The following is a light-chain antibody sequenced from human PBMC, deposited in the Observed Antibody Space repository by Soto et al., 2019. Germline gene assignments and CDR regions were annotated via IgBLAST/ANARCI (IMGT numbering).Light chain of an antibody. CDR3: QQFYSYPRT. CDR2: SAS. CDR1: QAIGNY. Sequence: AIRMTQSPSSFSASTGDRVTITCRASQAIGNYLAWYQQKPGKAPNLLIYSASTLQSGVPSRFSGTRSGTDFTLTISFLQSEDFATYYCQQFYSYPRTFGQGTKVEIK. J-gene: IGKJ1*01. V-gene: IGKV1-8*01.